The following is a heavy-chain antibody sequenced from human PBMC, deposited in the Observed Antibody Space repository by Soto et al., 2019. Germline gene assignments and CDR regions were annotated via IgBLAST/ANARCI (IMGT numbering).Heavy chain of an antibody. Sequence: GGSLRLSCAASGFTFSSYAMSWVRQAPGKGLEWVSAISGSGGSTYYADSVKGRFTISRDNSKNTLYLQMNSLRAEDTAVYYCEKEGLFGLGTYKIDYWGQGTPVTVYS. CDR3: EKEGLFGLGTYKIDY. CDR1: GFTFSSYA. V-gene: IGHV3-23*01. D-gene: IGHD3-22*01. CDR2: ISGSGGST. J-gene: IGHJ4*02.